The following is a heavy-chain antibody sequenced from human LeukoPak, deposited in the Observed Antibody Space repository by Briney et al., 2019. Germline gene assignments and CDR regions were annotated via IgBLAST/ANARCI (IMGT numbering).Heavy chain of an antibody. J-gene: IGHJ4*02. CDR1: GGSISSYY. D-gene: IGHD4/OR15-4a*01. CDR3: ARVVPEGDSDY. CDR2: IYYSGST. Sequence: SETLSLTCTVSGGSISSYYWSWIRQPPGKGLEWIGYIYYSGSTNYNPSLKSRVTISVDTSKNQFSLKLSSVTAADTAVYYCARVVPEGDSDYWGQGTLVTVSS. V-gene: IGHV4-59*01.